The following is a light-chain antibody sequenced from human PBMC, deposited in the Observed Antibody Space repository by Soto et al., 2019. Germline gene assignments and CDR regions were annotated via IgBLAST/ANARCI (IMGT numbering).Light chain of an antibody. V-gene: IGLV2-11*01. Sequence: QSVLTQPRSVSGSPGQSVTLSCTGSSSDVGSYNYVSWYQQHPGQVPKLIIYDVTKRPSGVPDRFSGSKSGNTASLTISGLHSEDEADYCCRSFAGSYSLLFGGGTKLTVL. CDR3: RSFAGSYSLL. CDR2: DVT. CDR1: SSDVGSYNY. J-gene: IGLJ3*02.